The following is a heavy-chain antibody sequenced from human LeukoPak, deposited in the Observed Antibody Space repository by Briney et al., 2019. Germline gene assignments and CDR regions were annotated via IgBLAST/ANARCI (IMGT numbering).Heavy chain of an antibody. CDR2: INPNSGGT. J-gene: IGHJ5*02. Sequence: AASVKVSCKASGYTFTGYYMHWVRQAPGQGLEWMGWINPNSGGTNYAQKFQGRVTMTRDTSISTAYMELSRLRSDDTAVYYCARHPGYSGYRGSPAWGQGTLVTVSS. V-gene: IGHV1-2*02. D-gene: IGHD5-12*01. CDR3: ARHPGYSGYRGSPA. CDR1: GYTFTGYY.